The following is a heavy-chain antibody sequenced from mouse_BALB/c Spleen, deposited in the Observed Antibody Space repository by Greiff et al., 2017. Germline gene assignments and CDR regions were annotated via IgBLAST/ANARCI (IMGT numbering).Heavy chain of an antibody. V-gene: IGHV5-9-4*01. D-gene: IGHD2-3*01. Sequence: DVMLVESGGGLVKPGGSLKLSCAASGFTFSSYAMSWVRQSPEKRLEWVAEISSGGSYTYYPDTVTGRFTISRDNAKNTLYLEMSSLRSEDTAMYYCARDGIDGYGGDYYAMDYWGQGTSVTVSS. CDR2: ISSGGSYT. CDR1: GFTFSSYA. J-gene: IGHJ4*01. CDR3: ARDGIDGYGGDYYAMDY.